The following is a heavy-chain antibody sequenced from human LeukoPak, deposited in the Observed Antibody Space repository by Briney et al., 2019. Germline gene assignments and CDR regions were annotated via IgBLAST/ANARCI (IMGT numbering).Heavy chain of an antibody. CDR3: AKLAKYFYGSETYYFFEH. CDR1: GFAFNTYS. Sequence: GESLRLSCAASGFAFNTYSMNWVRQAPGKGLEWVSFIFSSSTYIYYTDSVKGRFTISRDNARNSLYLQMNSLRVEDTAVYYCAKLAKYFYGSETYYFFEHWGQGTPVTASS. V-gene: IGHV3-21*01. CDR2: IFSSSTYI. J-gene: IGHJ4*02. D-gene: IGHD3-10*01.